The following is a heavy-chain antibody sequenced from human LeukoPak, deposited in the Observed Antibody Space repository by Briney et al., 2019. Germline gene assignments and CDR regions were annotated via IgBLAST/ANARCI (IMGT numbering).Heavy chain of an antibody. CDR3: ARDELVVVITPYYYMDV. Sequence: GGSLRLSCAASGFTFSSYWMSWVRQAPGKGLEWVANIKQDGSEKYYVDSVKGRFTISRDNAKNSLYLQMNSLRAEDTAVYYCARDELVVVITPYYYMDVWGKGTTVTVSS. D-gene: IGHD3-22*01. J-gene: IGHJ6*03. V-gene: IGHV3-7*01. CDR1: GFTFSSYW. CDR2: IKQDGSEK.